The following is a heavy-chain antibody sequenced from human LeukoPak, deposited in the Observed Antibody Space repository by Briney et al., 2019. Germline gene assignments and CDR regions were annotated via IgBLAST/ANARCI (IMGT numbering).Heavy chain of an antibody. CDR2: IYTSGST. CDR3: ARGANDYGDYVPYYYYYMDV. D-gene: IGHD4-17*01. CDR1: GGSISSGSYY. V-gene: IGHV4-61*02. Sequence: SQTLSLTCTVSGGSISSGSYYWSWIRQPAGKGLEWIGRIYTSGSTNYNPSLKSRVTISVDTSKNQFSLKLSSVTAADTAVYYCARGANDYGDYVPYYYYYMDVWGKGTTVTVSS. J-gene: IGHJ6*03.